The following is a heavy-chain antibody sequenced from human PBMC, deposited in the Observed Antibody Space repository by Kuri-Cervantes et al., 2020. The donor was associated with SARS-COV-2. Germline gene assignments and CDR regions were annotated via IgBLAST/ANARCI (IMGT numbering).Heavy chain of an antibody. CDR1: GGSISSSSYY. Sequence: SCTVSGGSISSSSYYWSWIRQPAGKGLEWIGRIYTSGSTNYNPSLKSRVTISVDTSKNQFSLKLSSVTAADTAVYYCARDGSFSPLYYYYYYMDVWGKGTTVTVSS. D-gene: IGHD2/OR15-2a*01. CDR3: ARDGSFSPLYYYYYYMDV. V-gene: IGHV4-61*02. J-gene: IGHJ6*03. CDR2: IYTSGST.